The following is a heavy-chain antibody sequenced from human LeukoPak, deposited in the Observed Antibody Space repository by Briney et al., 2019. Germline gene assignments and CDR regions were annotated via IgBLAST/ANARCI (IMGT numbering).Heavy chain of an antibody. D-gene: IGHD2-15*01. CDR2: INPDSGGT. J-gene: IGHJ6*02. Sequence: ASVKVSCKASGYTFNDYFMHWVRQAPGQGLEWMGWINPDSGGTNYAQKFQGRVTMTRDTSINTAYMELGRLTSDDTAVYYCARDTEDIVVVVAATRYYGMDVWGQGTTVTVSS. V-gene: IGHV1-2*02. CDR3: ARDTEDIVVVVAATRYYGMDV. CDR1: GYTFNDYF.